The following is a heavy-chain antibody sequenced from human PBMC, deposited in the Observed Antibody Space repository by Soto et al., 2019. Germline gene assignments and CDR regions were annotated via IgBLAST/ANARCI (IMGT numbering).Heavy chain of an antibody. CDR2: IYYSGST. V-gene: IGHV4-39*01. Sequence: SETLSLTCTVSGGSISSSSYYWGWIRQPPGKGLEWIGSIYYSGSTYYNPSLKSRVTISVDTSKNQFSLKLSSVTAADTAVYYCARHGVERATIQAGPQSQIDFWGQGTLVTVSS. J-gene: IGHJ4*02. D-gene: IGHD5-12*01. CDR3: ARHGVERATIQAGPQSQIDF. CDR1: GGSISSSSYY.